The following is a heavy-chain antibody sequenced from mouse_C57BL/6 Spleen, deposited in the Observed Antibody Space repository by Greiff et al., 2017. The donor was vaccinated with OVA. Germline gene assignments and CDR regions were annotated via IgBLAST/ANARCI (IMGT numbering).Heavy chain of an antibody. Sequence: EVKLVESGGGLVKPGGSLKLSCAASGFTFSSYAMSWVRQTPEKRLEWVATISDGGSYTYYPDNVKGRFTISRDNAKNNLYLQMSHLKSEDTAMYYCARGGITTEDYAMDYWGQGTSVTVSS. CDR3: ARGGITTEDYAMDY. CDR2: ISDGGSYT. D-gene: IGHD1-1*01. J-gene: IGHJ4*01. CDR1: GFTFSSYA. V-gene: IGHV5-4*03.